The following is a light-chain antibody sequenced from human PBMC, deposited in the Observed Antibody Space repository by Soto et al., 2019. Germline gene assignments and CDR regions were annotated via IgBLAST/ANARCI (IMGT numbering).Light chain of an antibody. CDR3: QQYNNWPPWT. Sequence: EIVMTQSPATLSVSPGERATLSCRASQSVSSNLAWYQQKPGQAPRLLIYGASIRAAGIPARFTGSESGTEFTLSISSLQSEDFAVYYCQQYNNWPPWTFGQGTKVDIK. V-gene: IGKV3-15*01. CDR1: QSVSSN. J-gene: IGKJ1*01. CDR2: GAS.